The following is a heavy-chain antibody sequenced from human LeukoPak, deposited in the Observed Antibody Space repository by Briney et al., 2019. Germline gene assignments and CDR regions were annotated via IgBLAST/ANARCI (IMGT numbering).Heavy chain of an antibody. V-gene: IGHV3-21*01. D-gene: IGHD3-16*02. CDR1: GFTFSSYS. CDR2: ISSSSSYI. J-gene: IGHJ4*02. Sequence: GGSLRLSCAASGFTFSSYSMTWVREAPGEGLEWVSSISSSSSYIYYADSVKGRFTISRDNAKNSLYLQVNSLRAEDTAVYYCARDGNMITFGGVIVSFDYWGQGTLVTVSS. CDR3: ARDGNMITFGGVIVSFDY.